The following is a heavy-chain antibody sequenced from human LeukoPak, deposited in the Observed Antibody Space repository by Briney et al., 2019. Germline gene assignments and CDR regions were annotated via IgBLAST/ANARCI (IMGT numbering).Heavy chain of an antibody. J-gene: IGHJ4*02. CDR3: ASRHIVVVPAAIRTPHFDY. D-gene: IGHD2-2*02. CDR1: GYSISSGYY. Sequence: SETLSLTCAVSGYSISSGYYWGWIRQPPGKGLEWIGSIYHSGSTYYNPSLKSRVTISVDTSKNQFSLKLSSVTAADTAVYYRASRHIVVVPAAIRTPHFDYWGQGTLVTVSS. CDR2: IYHSGST. V-gene: IGHV4-38-2*01.